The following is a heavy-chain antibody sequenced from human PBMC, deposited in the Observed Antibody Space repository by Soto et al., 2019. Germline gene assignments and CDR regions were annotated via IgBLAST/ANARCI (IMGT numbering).Heavy chain of an antibody. J-gene: IGHJ4*02. CDR1: GYTFSNFG. Sequence: ASVKVSCKASGYTFSNFGFTWVRQAPGQGLEWMGWISAYNGNTDFAQKFQGRVTMTTDTSTSTAYMELWYLTSDDTAVYYCSRAGAYGSVYFFDYWGQGTLVTVSS. CDR2: ISAYNGNT. D-gene: IGHD1-26*01. V-gene: IGHV1-18*01. CDR3: SRAGAYGSVYFFDY.